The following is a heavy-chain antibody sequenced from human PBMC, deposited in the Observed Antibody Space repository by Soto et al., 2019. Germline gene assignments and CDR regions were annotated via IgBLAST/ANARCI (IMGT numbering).Heavy chain of an antibody. CDR3: ARELGYCGGDCFLHNAFDI. D-gene: IGHD2-21*02. CDR2: IIPIFGTA. Sequence: SVKVSCKASGGTFSSYAISWVRQAPGQGLEWMGGIIPIFGTANYAQKFQGRVTITADESTSTAYMELSSLRSEDTAVYYCARELGYCGGDCFLHNAFDIRGQRTTVTVSS. V-gene: IGHV1-69*13. CDR1: GGTFSSYA. J-gene: IGHJ3*02.